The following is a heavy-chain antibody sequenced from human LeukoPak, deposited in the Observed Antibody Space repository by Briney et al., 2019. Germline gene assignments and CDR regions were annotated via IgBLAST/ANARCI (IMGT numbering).Heavy chain of an antibody. Sequence: TLSLTCTVSGGSISSCDYHWSCIRQPPGKGVEWIGYIYYSGRTYYNASIKSRVTISVDTSKNRFSLKQSSVTASDTAVYYCAVGGDGRLAFDIWGQGTMVTVSS. CDR3: AVGGDGRLAFDI. V-gene: IGHV4-30-4*08. D-gene: IGHD3-10*01. J-gene: IGHJ3*02. CDR2: IYYSGRT. CDR1: GGSISSCDYH.